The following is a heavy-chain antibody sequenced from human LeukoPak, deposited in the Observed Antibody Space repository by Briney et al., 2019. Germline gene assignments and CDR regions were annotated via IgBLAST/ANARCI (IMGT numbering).Heavy chain of an antibody. CDR3: ARGRVWLSADWFDP. V-gene: IGHV4-39*07. CDR2: INHSGST. J-gene: IGHJ5*02. CDR1: GGSISSSSYY. D-gene: IGHD5-18*01. Sequence: SETLSLTCTVSGGSISSSSYYWGWIRQPPGKGLEWIGEINHSGSTNYNPSLKSRVTISVDTSKNQFSLKLSSVTAADTAVYYCARGRVWLSADWFDPWGQGTLVTVSS.